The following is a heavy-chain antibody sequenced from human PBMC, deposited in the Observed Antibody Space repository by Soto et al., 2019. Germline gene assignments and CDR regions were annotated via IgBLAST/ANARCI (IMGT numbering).Heavy chain of an antibody. CDR3: ARGLPLWFGELSGNYYGMDV. Sequence: SETLSLTCAVYGGSFSGYYWSWIRQPPGKGLEWIGEINHSGSTNYNPSLKSRVTISVDTSKNQFSLKLSSVTAADTAVYYCARGLPLWFGELSGNYYGMDVWGQGTTVTV. V-gene: IGHV4-34*01. CDR1: GGSFSGYY. CDR2: INHSGST. J-gene: IGHJ6*02. D-gene: IGHD3-10*01.